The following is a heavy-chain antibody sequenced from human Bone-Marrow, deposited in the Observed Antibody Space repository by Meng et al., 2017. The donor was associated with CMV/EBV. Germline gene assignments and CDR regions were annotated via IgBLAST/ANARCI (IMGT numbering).Heavy chain of an antibody. CDR3: ARGASGPFDY. V-gene: IGHV3-74*01. J-gene: IGHJ4*02. CDR2: INIDGRTI. D-gene: IGHD1-26*01. Sequence: LSCAASGFTFSSSWMHWVGQAPGKGLVWVERINIDGRTINYADSVRGRFTISRDNAKNTLYLQMNTLRAEDTAVYYCARGASGPFDYWGQGSLVTVSS. CDR1: GFTFSSSW.